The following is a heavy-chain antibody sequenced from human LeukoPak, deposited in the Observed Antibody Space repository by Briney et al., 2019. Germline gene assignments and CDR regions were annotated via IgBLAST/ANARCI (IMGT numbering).Heavy chain of an antibody. CDR3: AKEISITGTSAYDY. J-gene: IGHJ4*02. CDR2: IWYDENNK. CDR1: GFTFSSYG. V-gene: IGHV3-33*03. D-gene: IGHD1-20*01. Sequence: GGSLRLSCAASGFTFSSYGMHWVRQAPGKGLEWVAVIWYDENNKHYADSVKGRFTISRDNAKNSLYLQMNSLRAEDTALYYCAKEISITGTSAYDYWGQGTLVTVSS.